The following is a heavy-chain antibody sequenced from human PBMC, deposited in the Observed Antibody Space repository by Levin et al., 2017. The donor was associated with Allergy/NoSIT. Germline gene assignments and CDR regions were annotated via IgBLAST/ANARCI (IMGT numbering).Heavy chain of an antibody. D-gene: IGHD4/OR15-4a*01. CDR3: ARDIGARAFDI. V-gene: IGHV3-11*01. J-gene: IGHJ3*02. CDR2: ISSSGSTI. CDR1: GFTFSDYY. Sequence: GESLKISCAASGFTFSDYYMSWIRQAPGKGLEWVSYISSSGSTIYYADSVKGRFTISRDNAKNSLYLQMNSLRAEDTAVYYCARDIGARAFDIWGQGTMVTVSS.